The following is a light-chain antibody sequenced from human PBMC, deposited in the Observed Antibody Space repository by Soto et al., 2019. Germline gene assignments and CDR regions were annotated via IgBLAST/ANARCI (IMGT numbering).Light chain of an antibody. CDR2: EVS. V-gene: IGLV2-18*02. CDR1: SSDVGSYNR. J-gene: IGLJ1*01. Sequence: QSALTKPPSVSGSPGQSVTISCTGTSSDVGSYNRVSWYQQPPGTAPKLIIYEVSNRPSGVPERCSGSKSGNTASLTISGLQPEDEADYYCNSYTSSNTYVFGTGTKLTVL. CDR3: NSYTSSNTYV.